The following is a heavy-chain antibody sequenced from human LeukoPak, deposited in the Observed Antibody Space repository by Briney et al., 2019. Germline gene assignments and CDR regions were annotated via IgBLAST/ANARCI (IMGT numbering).Heavy chain of an antibody. CDR1: GGSITGYS. D-gene: IGHD3-10*01. J-gene: IGHJ5*02. Sequence: PSETLSLTCSVSGGSITGYSWSWIRQTPGRGLEWIGYIYYNGDTHYNPSLNSRLSMSVDTPNKQFSLNLRSVTAADTAVYYCVRGPYGSSISNWFDPWGQGLLVTVSS. CDR2: IYYNGDT. V-gene: IGHV4-59*01. CDR3: VRGPYGSSISNWFDP.